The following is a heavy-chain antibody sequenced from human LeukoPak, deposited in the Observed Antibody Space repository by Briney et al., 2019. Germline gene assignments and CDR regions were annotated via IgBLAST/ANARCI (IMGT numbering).Heavy chain of an antibody. CDR3: ARHGGITIFGVAQPEGAFDI. D-gene: IGHD3-3*01. V-gene: IGHV1-69*05. CDR2: ITPIFGTA. Sequence: SVKVSCKASGGTFSSYAISWVRQAPGQGLEWMGGITPIFGTANYAQKFQGRVTITTDESTTTAYMELSSLRSEDTALYYCARHGGITIFGVAQPEGAFDIWGQGTMVTVSS. CDR1: GGTFSSYA. J-gene: IGHJ3*02.